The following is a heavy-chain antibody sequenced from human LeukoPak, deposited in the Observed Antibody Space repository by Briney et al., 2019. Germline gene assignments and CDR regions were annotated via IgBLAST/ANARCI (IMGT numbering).Heavy chain of an antibody. V-gene: IGHV5-51*01. CDR2: IYPGDSDT. Sequence: GESLKISCKGSGYSFTSYLIGWVRQMPGKGLEWMGIIYPGDSDTRYSPSFQGQVTISADKSISTAYLQWSNLKASDTAMYYCATFYDSSGYYVDYWGQGTLVTVSS. J-gene: IGHJ4*02. CDR1: GYSFTSYL. CDR3: ATFYDSSGYYVDY. D-gene: IGHD3-22*01.